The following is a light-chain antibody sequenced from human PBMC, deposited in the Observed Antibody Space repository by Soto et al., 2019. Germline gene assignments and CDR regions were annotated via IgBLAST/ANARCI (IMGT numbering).Light chain of an antibody. V-gene: IGKV3-15*01. CDR1: QSVSSN. CDR2: GAS. J-gene: IGKJ5*01. Sequence: ETVMTQSPATLSLSPGERATLSCRASQSVSSNLAWYQQKPGQAPRLLIYGASTRATDIPARFSGSGSGTEFTLTISSLQSEDFAVYYCQQYSKWPITFGQGTRLEI. CDR3: QQYSKWPIT.